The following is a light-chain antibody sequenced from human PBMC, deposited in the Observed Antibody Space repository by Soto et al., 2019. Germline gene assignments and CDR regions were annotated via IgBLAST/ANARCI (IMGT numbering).Light chain of an antibody. J-gene: IGLJ1*01. Sequence: QSVLTQPASVSGSPGQSSTISCSGKRSDIGSYNYIAWSQQFPGKTPKILIYGVSNRPAGVSSRFSGSKSGNTASLTIPGLQAEDEADYYCISYTGSSTSYVFGSGTKSPS. CDR1: RSDIGSYNY. V-gene: IGLV2-14*01. CDR3: ISYTGSSTSYV. CDR2: GVS.